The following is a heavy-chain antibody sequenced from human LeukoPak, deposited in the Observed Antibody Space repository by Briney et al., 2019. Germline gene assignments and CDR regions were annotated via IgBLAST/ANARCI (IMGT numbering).Heavy chain of an antibody. CDR1: GGSISSSSYY. J-gene: IGHJ6*03. CDR2: IYYSGST. CDR3: DGSRGYMDV. D-gene: IGHD3-10*01. V-gene: IGHV4-39*07. Sequence: SETLSLTCTVSGGSISSSSYYWGWTRQPPGKGLEWIGSIYYSGSTYYNPSLKSRVTISVDTSKNQFSLKLSSVTAADTAVYYCDGSRGYMDVWGKGTTVTVSS.